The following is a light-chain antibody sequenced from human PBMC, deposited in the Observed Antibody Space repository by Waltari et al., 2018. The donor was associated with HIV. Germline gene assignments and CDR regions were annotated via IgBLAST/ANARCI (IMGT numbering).Light chain of an antibody. Sequence: QSLLTQPPSVSGAPGQRVTISSPASSTNTGAGYYVHWYQQLPGTAPKLLIYGNSNRPSGVPDRFSGSKSGTSASLAITGLQAEDEADYYCQSYDSSLSIVFGTGTKVTVL. V-gene: IGLV1-40*01. CDR1: STNTGAGYY. CDR3: QSYDSSLSIV. CDR2: GNS. J-gene: IGLJ1*01.